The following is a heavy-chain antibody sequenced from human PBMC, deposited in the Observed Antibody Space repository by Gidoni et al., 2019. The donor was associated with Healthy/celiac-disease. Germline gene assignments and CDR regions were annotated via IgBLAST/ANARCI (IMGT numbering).Heavy chain of an antibody. Sequence: QVQLVESGGGVVQPGRSLRLSCAASGFTFSSYAMHWVRQAPGKGLEWVAVISYDGSNKYYADSVKGRFTISRDNSKNTLYLQMNSLRAEDTAVYYCERDNSYGFDYWGQGTLVTVSS. J-gene: IGHJ4*02. V-gene: IGHV3-30-3*01. CDR1: GFTFSSYA. D-gene: IGHD5-18*01. CDR3: ERDNSYGFDY. CDR2: ISYDGSNK.